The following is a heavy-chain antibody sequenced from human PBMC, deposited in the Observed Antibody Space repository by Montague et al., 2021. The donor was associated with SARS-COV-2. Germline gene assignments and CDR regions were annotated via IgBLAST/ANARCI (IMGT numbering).Heavy chain of an antibody. D-gene: IGHD4/OR15-4a*01. J-gene: IGHJ4*02. CDR1: GGSISSSNW. CDR3: ARGGYGGGTGYYFDY. Sequence: SETLSLTCAVSGGSISSSNWWSWVRQPPGKGLEWIGEIHHSGSTNYNPSLNSRVTMSEARSKNHFSLRLSSVTAADTAMYYCARGGYGGGTGYYFDYWGQGTLVTVSS. CDR2: IHHSGST. V-gene: IGHV4-4*02.